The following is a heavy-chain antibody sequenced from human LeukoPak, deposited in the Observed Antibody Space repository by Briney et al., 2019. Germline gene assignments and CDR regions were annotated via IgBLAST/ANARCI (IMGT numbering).Heavy chain of an antibody. CDR3: ARDGGYYDSSGYYYGVWFDP. Sequence: SETLSLTCTVSGGSISSYYWSWIRQPPGKGLEWIGYIYYSGSTNYNPSLKSRVTMSVDTSKNQFSLKLSSVTAADTAVYYCARDGGYYDSSGYYYGVWFDPWGQGTLVTVSS. CDR1: GGSISSYY. J-gene: IGHJ5*02. CDR2: IYYSGST. D-gene: IGHD3-22*01. V-gene: IGHV4-59*12.